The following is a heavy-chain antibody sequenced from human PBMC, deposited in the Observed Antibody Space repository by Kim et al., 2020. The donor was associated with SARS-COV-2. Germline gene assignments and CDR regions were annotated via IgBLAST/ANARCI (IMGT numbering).Heavy chain of an antibody. CDR3: ARGETGDPLHFDY. Sequence: YHPSLKSRVTISVDTSKNQYSLKRSSVTAADTAVYYCARGETGDPLHFDYWGQGTLVTVSS. V-gene: IGHV4-30-2*05. J-gene: IGHJ4*02. D-gene: IGHD7-27*01.